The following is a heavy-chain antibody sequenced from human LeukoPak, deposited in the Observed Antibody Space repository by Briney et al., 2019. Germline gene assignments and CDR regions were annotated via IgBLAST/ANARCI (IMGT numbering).Heavy chain of an antibody. Sequence: PSETLSLTCTVSGGSVSSVSYYWGWIRQPPGKGLEWIGSIYYSGSTYYNPSLKSRVTISVDTSKNQFSLKLTSVTAADTAIYYCASCITRLRGVIGAFDIWGQGTMVTISS. J-gene: IGHJ3*02. V-gene: IGHV4-39*07. CDR3: ASCITRLRGVIGAFDI. CDR2: IYYSGST. D-gene: IGHD3-10*01. CDR1: GGSVSSVSYY.